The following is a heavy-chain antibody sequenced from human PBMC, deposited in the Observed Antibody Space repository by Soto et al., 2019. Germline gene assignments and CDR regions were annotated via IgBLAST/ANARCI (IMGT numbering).Heavy chain of an antibody. V-gene: IGHV3-30-3*01. CDR1: GFTFSSYA. J-gene: IGHJ4*02. CDR3: ARDMLSPYCTNGVCYPGY. Sequence: QVPLVESGGGVVQPGRSLRLSCAASGFTFSSYAMHWVRQAPGKGLEWVAVISYDGSNKYYADSVKGRFTISRDNSKNTLYLQMNSLRAEDTAVYYCARDMLSPYCTNGVCYPGYWGQGTLVTVSS. D-gene: IGHD2-8*01. CDR2: ISYDGSNK.